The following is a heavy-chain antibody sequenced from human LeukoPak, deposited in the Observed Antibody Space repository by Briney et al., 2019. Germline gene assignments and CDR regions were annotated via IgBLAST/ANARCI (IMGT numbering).Heavy chain of an antibody. Sequence: GGSLRLSCAASGFTVSSNYMSWVRQAPGKGLEWVSVIYSGGSTNYADSVEGRFPISRDNSKNTLYLQMNSLRAEDTAVYYCARLPATVTTKGYYYYYYMDVWGKGTTVTVSS. V-gene: IGHV3-53*01. CDR2: IYSGGST. CDR1: GFTVSSNY. CDR3: ARLPATVTTKGYYYYYYMDV. D-gene: IGHD4-17*01. J-gene: IGHJ6*03.